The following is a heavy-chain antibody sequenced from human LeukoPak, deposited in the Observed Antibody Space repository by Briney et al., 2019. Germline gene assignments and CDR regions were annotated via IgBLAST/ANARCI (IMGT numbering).Heavy chain of an antibody. Sequence: SETLSLTCTVSGGSISSYYWSWIRQPPGKGLEWIGYIYYSGSTNYNPSLKSRVTISVDTSKNQFSLKLSSVTAADTAVYYCARHDADSSSWYNYWGQGTLVTVSS. CDR1: GGSISSYY. CDR2: IYYSGST. CDR3: ARHDADSSSWYNY. J-gene: IGHJ4*02. V-gene: IGHV4-59*08. D-gene: IGHD6-13*01.